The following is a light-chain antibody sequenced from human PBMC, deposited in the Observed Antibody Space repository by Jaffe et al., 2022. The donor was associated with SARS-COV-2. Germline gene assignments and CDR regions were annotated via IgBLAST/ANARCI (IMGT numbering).Light chain of an antibody. CDR2: KAS. CDR3: QQYKSYPLT. Sequence: DIQMTQSPSTLSASVGDRVTITCRASQSISTWLAWYQQKPGKAPKLLISKASSLQSGVPSRLSGSGSGTEFTLTISSLHPDDFATYYCQQYKSYPLTFGGGTKVEI. J-gene: IGKJ4*01. V-gene: IGKV1-5*03. CDR1: QSISTW.